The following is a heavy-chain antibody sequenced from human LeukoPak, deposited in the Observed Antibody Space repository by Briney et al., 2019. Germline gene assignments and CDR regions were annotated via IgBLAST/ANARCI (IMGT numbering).Heavy chain of an antibody. CDR3: AGVSFSSGWYRDY. J-gene: IGHJ4*02. CDR2: IYSGGST. CDR1: GFTYY. V-gene: IGHV3-53*01. Sequence: PGGSLRLSCAASGFTYYMTWVRQAPGKGLEWVSVIYSGGSTYYAASVKGRFSVSRDNSKNTVYLQMNSLRAEDTAVYYCAGVSFSSGWYRDYWGQGTLVTVSS. D-gene: IGHD6-19*01.